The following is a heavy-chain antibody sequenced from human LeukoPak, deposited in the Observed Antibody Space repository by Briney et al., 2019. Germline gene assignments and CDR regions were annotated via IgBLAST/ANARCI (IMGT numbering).Heavy chain of an antibody. CDR1: QFTFSSYS. V-gene: IGHV3-21*01. CDR2: INRGATHI. D-gene: IGHD3-22*01. J-gene: IGHJ4*02. CDR3: ARLRRNSDSSGYYYYYDY. Sequence: GGPLTLSCAASQFTFSSYSMNWVRQAPGKGLEWVSSINRGATHIYYADSLRGRFIISRDDAKNSLYLQMNSLRAEDTAVYYCARLRRNSDSSGYYYYYDYWGQGTLVTVSS.